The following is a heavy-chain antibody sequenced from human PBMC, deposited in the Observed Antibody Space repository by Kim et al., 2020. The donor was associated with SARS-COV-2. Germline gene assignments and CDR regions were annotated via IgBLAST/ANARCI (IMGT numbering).Heavy chain of an antibody. CDR2: MNPNSGNT. J-gene: IGHJ5*02. V-gene: IGHV1-8*01. D-gene: IGHD3-22*01. CDR3: ARVAYYYDSSGYYFFPNGADNWFDP. CDR1: GYTFTSYD. Sequence: ASVKVSCKASGYTFTSYDINWVRQATGQGLEWMGWMNPNSGNTGYAQKFQGRVTMTRNTSISTAYMELSSLRSEDTAVYYCARVAYYYDSSGYYFFPNGADNWFDPWGQGTLVTVSS.